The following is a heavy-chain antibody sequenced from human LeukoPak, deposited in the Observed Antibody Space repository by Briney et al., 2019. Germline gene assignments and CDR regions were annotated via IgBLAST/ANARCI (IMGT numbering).Heavy chain of an antibody. CDR1: GYSISGLYY. Sequence: SETLSLTCTVSGYSISGLYYWAWIRQPPGRGLEWIGNIFHSQTTYYNPSLQSRVTISVDTSKNQFSLKLSSVTAADTAVYYCASGYSYDLFDYWGQGTLVTVSS. V-gene: IGHV4-38-2*02. D-gene: IGHD5-18*01. J-gene: IGHJ4*02. CDR3: ASGYSYDLFDY. CDR2: IFHSQTT.